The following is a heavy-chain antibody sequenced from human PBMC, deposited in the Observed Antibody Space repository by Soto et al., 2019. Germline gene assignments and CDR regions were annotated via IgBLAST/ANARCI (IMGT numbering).Heavy chain of an antibody. CDR2: ISSSGSTI. V-gene: IGHV3-11*01. CDR3: ARNYAFGSGYHSYYYSCMDV. D-gene: IGHD3-3*01. J-gene: IGHJ6*02. Sequence: GGSLRLSCAASGFTFSDYYMSWIRQATGKGLEWVSYISSSGSTIYYADSVKGLFTSSRDNAKNSLYLQMNSLRAEDTAVYYCARNYAFGSGYHSYYYSCMDVWGQGTTVTVSS. CDR1: GFTFSDYY.